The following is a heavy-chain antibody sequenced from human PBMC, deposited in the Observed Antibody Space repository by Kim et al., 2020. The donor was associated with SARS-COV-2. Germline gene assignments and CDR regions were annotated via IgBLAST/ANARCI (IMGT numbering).Heavy chain of an antibody. Sequence: TYYNPSLKSRVTISVDTSKNQFSLKLSSVTAADTAVYYCARRDMIVTFDIWGQGTMVTVSS. CDR2: T. CDR3: ARRDMIVTFDI. V-gene: IGHV4-39*01. J-gene: IGHJ3*02. D-gene: IGHD3-22*01.